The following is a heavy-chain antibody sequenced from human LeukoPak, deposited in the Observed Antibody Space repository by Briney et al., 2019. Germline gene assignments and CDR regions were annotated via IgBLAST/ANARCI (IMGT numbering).Heavy chain of an antibody. CDR2: ISAYNGNT. V-gene: IGHV1-18*04. CDR1: GYTFTGYF. D-gene: IGHD2-21*02. CDR3: ARDCRGCDFDP. Sequence: GASVKVSCKASGYTFTGYFIHWVRQAPGQGLEWMGWISAYNGNTNYAQKLQGRVTMTTDTSTSTAYMELRSLRSDDTAVYYCARDCRGCDFDPWGQGTLVTVSS. J-gene: IGHJ5*02.